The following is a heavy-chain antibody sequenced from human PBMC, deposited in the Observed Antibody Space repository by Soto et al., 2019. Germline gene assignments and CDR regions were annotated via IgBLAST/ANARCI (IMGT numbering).Heavy chain of an antibody. J-gene: IGHJ4*02. CDR3: ARGGVAAAGTFNY. V-gene: IGHV4-34*01. CDR1: GGSFSGYY. Sequence: QVQLQQWGAGLLKPSETLSLTCAVYGGSFSGYYWSWIRQPPGKGLEWIGEINHSGSTNYNPSLKSRVTISVDTSKNQFSLKPSSVTAADTAVYYCARGGVAAAGTFNYWGQGTLVTVSS. CDR2: INHSGST. D-gene: IGHD6-13*01.